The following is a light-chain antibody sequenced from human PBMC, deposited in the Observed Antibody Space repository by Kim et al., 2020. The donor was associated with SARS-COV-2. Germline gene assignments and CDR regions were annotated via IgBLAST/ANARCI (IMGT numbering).Light chain of an antibody. CDR3: QQYKDSPWT. Sequence: SVGDRVPIACRASQTISSWLAWYQQKPGKAPKLLIYKASTLQSGVPSRFSGSGSGTEFTLTVSSLQADDFATYYCQQYKDSPWTFGQGTKVDIK. CDR1: QTISSW. CDR2: KAS. J-gene: IGKJ1*01. V-gene: IGKV1-5*03.